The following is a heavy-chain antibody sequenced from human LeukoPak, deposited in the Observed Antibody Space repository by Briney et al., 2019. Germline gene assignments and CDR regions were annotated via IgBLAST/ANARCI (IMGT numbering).Heavy chain of an antibody. CDR3: AGNYYGSGSYYSEDRY. J-gene: IGHJ4*02. CDR2: INRSGGST. D-gene: IGHD3-10*01. CDR1: GYTFTSYY. V-gene: IGHV1-46*01. Sequence: ASVKVSCKASGYTFTSYYMHWVRQAPGQGLEWMGIINRSGGSTSYAQKFQGRVTMTRDTSTSTVYMELSSLRSEDTAVYYCAGNYYGSGSYYSEDRYWGQGTLVTVSS.